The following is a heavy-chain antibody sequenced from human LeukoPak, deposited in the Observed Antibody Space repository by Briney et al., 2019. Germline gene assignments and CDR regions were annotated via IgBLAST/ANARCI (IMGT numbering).Heavy chain of an antibody. CDR1: GFTFSSYA. Sequence: GGSLRLSCAASGFTFSSYAMSWVRQAPGRGLEWVSAISGSGGSTYYADSVKGRFTVSRDNSKNTLYLQMNSLRAEDTAVYYCAKDMGYTFGHAFDYWGQGTLVTVSS. V-gene: IGHV3-23*01. CDR2: ISGSGGST. CDR3: AKDMGYTFGHAFDY. J-gene: IGHJ4*02. D-gene: IGHD5-18*01.